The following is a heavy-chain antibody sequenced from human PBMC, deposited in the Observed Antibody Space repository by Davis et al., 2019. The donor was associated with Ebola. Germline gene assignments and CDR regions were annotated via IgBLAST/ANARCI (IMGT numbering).Heavy chain of an antibody. D-gene: IGHD2-2*01. CDR3: ARDRHCSSTDCPIYYYYYYMDV. Sequence: MPSETLSLTCAVYGGSFSGYYWSWIRQPPGKGLEWIGEINHSGSTNYNPSLKSRVTISVDTSKNQFSLKLSSVTAADTAVYYCARDRHCSSTDCPIYYYYYYMDVWGKGTTVTVSS. J-gene: IGHJ6*03. CDR2: INHSGST. V-gene: IGHV4-34*01. CDR1: GGSFSGYY.